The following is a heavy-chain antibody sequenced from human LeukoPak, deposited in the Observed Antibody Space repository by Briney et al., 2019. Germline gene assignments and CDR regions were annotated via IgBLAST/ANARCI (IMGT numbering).Heavy chain of an antibody. Sequence: PETLSLTCAVYGGSFSGYYWSWIRQPPGKGLEWIGEINHSGSTNYSPSLKSRVTISVDTSKNQFSLKMSSVTAADTAVYYCARGPPQYGSGSYGVWLDPWGQGTLVTVSS. CDR1: GGSFSGYY. D-gene: IGHD3-10*01. V-gene: IGHV4-34*01. J-gene: IGHJ5*02. CDR3: ARGPPQYGSGSYGVWLDP. CDR2: INHSGST.